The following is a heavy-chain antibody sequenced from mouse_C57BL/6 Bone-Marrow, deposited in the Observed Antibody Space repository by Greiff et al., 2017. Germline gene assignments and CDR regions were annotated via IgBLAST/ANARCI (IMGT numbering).Heavy chain of an antibody. D-gene: IGHD1-1*01. V-gene: IGHV1-76*01. CDR3: ARRGITTVVTDWYFDV. Sequence: QVHVKQSGAELVRPGASVKLSCKASGYTFTDYYINWVKQRPGQGLEWIARIYPGSGNTYYNEKFKGKATLTAEKSSSTAYMQLSSLTSEDSAVYFCARRGITTVVTDWYFDVWGTGTTVTVSS. CDR1: GYTFTDYY. J-gene: IGHJ1*03. CDR2: IYPGSGNT.